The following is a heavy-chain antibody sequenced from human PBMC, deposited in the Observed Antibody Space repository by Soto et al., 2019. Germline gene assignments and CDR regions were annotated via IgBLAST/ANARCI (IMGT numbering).Heavy chain of an antibody. CDR2: IGTAGDT. CDR1: GFTFSSYY. CDR3: ARGITSSSWYGPYYYGMDV. D-gene: IGHD6-13*01. J-gene: IGHJ6*02. V-gene: IGHV3-13*04. Sequence: GGSLRLSCAASGFTFSSYYMHWVRQATGKGLEWVSAIGTAGDTYYPGSVKGRFTISRENAKNSLYLQMNSLRAGDTAVYYCARGITSSSWYGPYYYGMDVWGQGTTVTVSS.